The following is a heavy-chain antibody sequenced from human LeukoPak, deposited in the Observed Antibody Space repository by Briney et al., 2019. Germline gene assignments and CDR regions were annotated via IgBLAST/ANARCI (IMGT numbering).Heavy chain of an antibody. Sequence: GGSLRLSCAASGFTFSSYSMNWVRQAPGKGLEWVSSISSSSSYIYYADSVKGRFTISRDNAKNSLYLQMNSLRAEDTAVYYCARVASSGYYWGYYYYYMDVWGKGTTVTVSS. J-gene: IGHJ6*03. CDR3: ARVASSGYYWGYYYYYMDV. V-gene: IGHV3-21*01. CDR1: GFTFSSYS. D-gene: IGHD3-22*01. CDR2: ISSSSSYI.